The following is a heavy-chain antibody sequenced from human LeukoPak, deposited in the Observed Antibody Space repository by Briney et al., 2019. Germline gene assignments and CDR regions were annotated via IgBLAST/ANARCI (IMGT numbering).Heavy chain of an antibody. Sequence: GGSLRPSCAASGLTFSSYTMNWVRQAPGKGLEWVSYISSSSSTIYYADSVKGRFTISRDNAKNSLYLQMNSLRAEDTAVYYCARGIAARPSSYYYYYMDVWGKGTTVTVSS. CDR2: ISSSSSTI. V-gene: IGHV3-48*01. J-gene: IGHJ6*03. D-gene: IGHD6-6*01. CDR1: GLTFSSYT. CDR3: ARGIAARPSSYYYYYMDV.